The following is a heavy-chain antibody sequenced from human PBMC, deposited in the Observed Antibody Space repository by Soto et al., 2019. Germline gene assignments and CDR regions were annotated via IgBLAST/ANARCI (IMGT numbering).Heavy chain of an antibody. V-gene: IGHV3-74*01. J-gene: IGHJ3*02. CDR2: INSDGSST. CDR3: ARDGSSYYYDSSCLNWAVAFDI. CDR1: GFTFSSYW. Sequence: PGGSLRLSCAASGFTFSSYWMHWVRQAPGKGLVWVSRINSDGSSTSYADSVKGRFTIFRDNAKNTLYLQMNSLRAEDTAVYYCARDGSSYYYDSSCLNWAVAFDIWGQGTMVTVS. D-gene: IGHD3-22*01.